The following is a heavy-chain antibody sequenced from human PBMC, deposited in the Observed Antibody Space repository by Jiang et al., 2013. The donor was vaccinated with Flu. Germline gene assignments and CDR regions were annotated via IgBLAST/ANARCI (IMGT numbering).Heavy chain of an antibody. J-gene: IGHJ3*02. CDR2: VGGSGATT. CDR3: AKDIRFDTGNRYHDAFDI. Sequence: GGGLIQPGGSLRLSCAASGFTFSNYAMSWVRQAPGKGLEWVSAVGGSGATTYYADSVKGRFTISRDNSRNSLYLQMNSLRVEDTAVYYCAKDIRFDTGNRYHDAFDIWGQGTMVTVSS. D-gene: IGHD3-10*01. V-gene: IGHV3-23*01. CDR1: GFTFSNYA.